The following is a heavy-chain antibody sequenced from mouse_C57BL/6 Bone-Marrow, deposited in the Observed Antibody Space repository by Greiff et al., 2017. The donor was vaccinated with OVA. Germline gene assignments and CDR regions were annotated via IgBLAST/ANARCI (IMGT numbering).Heavy chain of an antibody. CDR2: SRNKANDYTT. Sequence: EVQLVESGGGLVQSGRSLRLSCATSGFTFSDFYMEWVRQAPGKGLEWIAASRNKANDYTTEYSASVKGRFIVSRDTSQSILYLQMNALRAEDTAMYYCARDGDYYGSSPYWYFDLWGTGTTVTVSS. CDR3: ARDGDYYGSSPYWYFDL. J-gene: IGHJ1*03. CDR1: GFTFSDFY. V-gene: IGHV7-1*01. D-gene: IGHD1-1*01.